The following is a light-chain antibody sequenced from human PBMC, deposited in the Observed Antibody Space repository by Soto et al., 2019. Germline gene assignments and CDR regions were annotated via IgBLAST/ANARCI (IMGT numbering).Light chain of an antibody. J-gene: IGKJ4*01. Sequence: DIQMTQSPSSVSASVGDRVTITCRASQGVSTWLAWYQQKPGKAPNLLIYTASSLQSGVPSRFSGSGSRTDFTLTISSLHPEDFATYYCQQTTTFPLTFGGGTKVEI. CDR1: QGVSTW. CDR3: QQTTTFPLT. CDR2: TAS. V-gene: IGKV1D-12*01.